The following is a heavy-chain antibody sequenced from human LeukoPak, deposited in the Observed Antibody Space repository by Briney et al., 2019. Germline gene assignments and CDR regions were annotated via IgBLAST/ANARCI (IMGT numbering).Heavy chain of an antibody. CDR2: NIPIFGTA. CDR3: ARGDTVTPRPVN. Sequence: GSSGKVSCKASGGTFSSHAISWVGQAPGQGLEWMGGNIPIFGTANYAQKFQGRVTITADESTSTAYMELSSLRSEDTAVYYCARGDTVTPRPVNWGQETLVTVSS. J-gene: IGHJ4*02. V-gene: IGHV1-69*01. CDR1: GGTFSSHA. D-gene: IGHD4-17*01.